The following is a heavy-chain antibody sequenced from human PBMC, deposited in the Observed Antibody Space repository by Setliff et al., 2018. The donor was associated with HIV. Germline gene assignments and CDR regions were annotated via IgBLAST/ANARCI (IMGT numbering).Heavy chain of an antibody. D-gene: IGHD5-12*01. J-gene: IGHJ4*02. CDR2: INHSGST. V-gene: IGHV4-34*01. CDR1: GGSFSGYY. CDR3: ARVGLRFKYTFDY. Sequence: SETLSLTCAVYGGSFSGYYWTWIRQPPGKGLEWIGEINHSGSTNYNPSLKSRVTISVDTSKNQFSLKLSSVTAADTAVYYCARVGLRFKYTFDYWGQGMLVTVSS.